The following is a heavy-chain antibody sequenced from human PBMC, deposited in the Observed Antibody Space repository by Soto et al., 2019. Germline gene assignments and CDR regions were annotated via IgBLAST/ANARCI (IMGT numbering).Heavy chain of an antibody. Sequence: QVQLVQSGAEVKKPGSSVKVSCKASGGTFSSYTISWVRQAPGQGLEWMGRIIPILGIATYAQKFQGRVTTTADNSTSTAYMKLSSLRSEDTAVYYCAMEYCSSTSCYREYWGQGTLGTVSS. CDR3: AMEYCSSTSCYREY. D-gene: IGHD2-2*02. V-gene: IGHV1-69*02. J-gene: IGHJ4*02. CDR2: IIPILGIA. CDR1: GGTFSSYT.